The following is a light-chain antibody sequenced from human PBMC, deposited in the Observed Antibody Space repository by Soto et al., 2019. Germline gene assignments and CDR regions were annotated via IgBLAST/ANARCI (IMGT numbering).Light chain of an antibody. Sequence: QSVLAQPPSASGTPGQTVTISCSGGSSNIKTNGVSWYQQVPGAAPKLLIYSNSQRPSGAPDRFSGSKSGTSASLAISGLQSEDEATYHCSTWGDSLNGLIFGGGTKLTVL. CDR2: SNS. V-gene: IGLV1-44*01. CDR1: SSNIKTNG. J-gene: IGLJ2*01. CDR3: STWGDSLNGLI.